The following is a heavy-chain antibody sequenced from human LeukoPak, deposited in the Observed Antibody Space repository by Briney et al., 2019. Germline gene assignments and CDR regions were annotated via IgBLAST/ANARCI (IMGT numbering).Heavy chain of an antibody. CDR3: ARVRSGYDSLDY. Sequence: GGSLRLSCAASGFTFNSYTVSWIRQAPGKGLEWVSSISSSSSYIYYADSVKGRVTISRDNAKNSLYLQMNSLRAEDTAVYYCARVRSGYDSLDYWGQGTLVTVSS. CDR1: GFTFNSYT. J-gene: IGHJ4*02. CDR2: ISSSSSYI. D-gene: IGHD5-12*01. V-gene: IGHV3-21*01.